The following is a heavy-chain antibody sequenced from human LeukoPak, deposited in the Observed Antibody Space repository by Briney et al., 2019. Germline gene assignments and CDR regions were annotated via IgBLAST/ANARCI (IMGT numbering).Heavy chain of an antibody. Sequence: GGSLRLSCAASGFSFSTYAMSWVRQIPGKGLEWVSAISGSDPGTYYADSVKGRFTISRVNSRNTLYLQMNRLRVEDTAVYYCAKGSKGSCRGAYCYSFDNWGQGAVVTVSS. D-gene: IGHD2-21*02. CDR2: ISGSDPGT. CDR3: AKGSKGSCRGAYCYSFDN. J-gene: IGHJ4*02. V-gene: IGHV3-23*01. CDR1: GFSFSTYA.